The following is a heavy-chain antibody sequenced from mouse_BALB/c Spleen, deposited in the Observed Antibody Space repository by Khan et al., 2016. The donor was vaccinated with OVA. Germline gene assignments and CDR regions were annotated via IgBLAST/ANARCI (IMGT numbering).Heavy chain of an antibody. D-gene: IGHD1-1*01. V-gene: IGHV3-2*02. Sequence: EVQLQESGPGLVKPSQSLSLTCTVTGYSITSDYAWNWIRQFPGNKLEWMGYISYSGSTSYNPSLKSRISITRDTSKNQFFLQLNSVTTEDTATYYCARSLIYYYGSSAYWGQGTLVTVSA. CDR2: ISYSGST. CDR3: ARSLIYYYGSSAY. J-gene: IGHJ3*01. CDR1: GYSITSDYA.